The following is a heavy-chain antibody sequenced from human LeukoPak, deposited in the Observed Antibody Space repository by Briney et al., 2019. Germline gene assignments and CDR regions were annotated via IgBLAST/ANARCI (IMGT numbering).Heavy chain of an antibody. CDR2: IKQDGSEK. J-gene: IGHJ1*01. CDR3: AREEPYYYDSSGYLHS. Sequence: GGSLRLSCAASGFIFSSYSMNWVRQAPGKGLEWVANIKQDGSEKYYVDSVKGRFTISRDNAKNSLYLQMNSLRAEDTAVYYCAREEPYYYDSSGYLHSWGQGTLVTVSS. V-gene: IGHV3-7*01. D-gene: IGHD3-22*01. CDR1: GFIFSSYS.